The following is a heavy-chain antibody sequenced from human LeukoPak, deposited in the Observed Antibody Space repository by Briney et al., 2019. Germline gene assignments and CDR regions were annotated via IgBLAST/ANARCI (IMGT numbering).Heavy chain of an antibody. CDR1: GFTFSSYE. V-gene: IGHV3-48*03. CDR2: ISSSGSTI. Sequence: GGSLRLSCAASGFTFSSYEMNWVRQAPGKGLEWVSYISSSGSTICYADSVKGRFTISRDNAKNSLYLQMNSLRAEDTAVYYCARANYYDSSGYYPHDAFDIWGQGTMVTVSS. CDR3: ARANYYDSSGYYPHDAFDI. D-gene: IGHD3-22*01. J-gene: IGHJ3*02.